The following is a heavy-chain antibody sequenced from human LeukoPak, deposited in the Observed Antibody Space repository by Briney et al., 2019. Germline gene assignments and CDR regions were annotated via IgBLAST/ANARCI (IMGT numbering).Heavy chain of an antibody. Sequence: GRSLRLSCAASGFTFSSYGMHWVRQAPGKGLEWVAVISYDGSNKYYADSVKGRFTISRDNSKNTLYLQMNSLRAEDTAVYYCAKDRLRTAAAHLPWFDPWGQGTLVTVSS. CDR2: ISYDGSNK. CDR1: GFTFSSYG. J-gene: IGHJ5*02. CDR3: AKDRLRTAAAHLPWFDP. V-gene: IGHV3-30*18. D-gene: IGHD6-13*01.